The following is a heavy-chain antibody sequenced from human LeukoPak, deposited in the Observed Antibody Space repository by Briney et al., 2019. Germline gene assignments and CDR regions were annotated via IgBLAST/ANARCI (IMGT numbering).Heavy chain of an antibody. CDR2: IYYSGST. Sequence: ASETLSLTCTVSGGSISSYYWSWIRQPPGKGLEWIGYIYYSGSTNYNPSLKSRVTISVDTSKNQFSLKLSSVTAADTAVYYCAATVDYYYYYMDVWGKGTTVTVSS. V-gene: IGHV4-59*01. D-gene: IGHD4-11*01. J-gene: IGHJ6*03. CDR3: AATVDYYYYYMDV. CDR1: GGSISSYY.